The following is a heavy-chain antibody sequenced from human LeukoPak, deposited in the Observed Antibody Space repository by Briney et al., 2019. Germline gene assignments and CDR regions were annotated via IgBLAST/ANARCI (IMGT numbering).Heavy chain of an antibody. CDR2: ITGSGGST. CDR1: GFTFSNYG. J-gene: IGHJ4*02. D-gene: IGHD4-17*01. Sequence: GGSLRLSCAASGFTFSNYGLSWVRQAPGKGLEWVSGITGSGGSTYYADSVKGRFTISRDNSKNTLYLQMNSLRAEDTAVYYCARTYGDYVYILGYWGQGTLVTVSS. CDR3: ARTYGDYVYILGY. V-gene: IGHV3-23*01.